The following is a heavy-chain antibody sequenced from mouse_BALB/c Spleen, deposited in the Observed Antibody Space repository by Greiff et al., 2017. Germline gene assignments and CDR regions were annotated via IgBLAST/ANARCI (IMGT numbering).Heavy chain of an antibody. D-gene: IGHD1-1*01. CDR2: IWRGGST. J-gene: IGHJ4*01. CDR1: GFSLTSYG. V-gene: IGHV2-5-1*01. CDR3: AGRSSYYYAMDY. Sequence: QVQLKESGPSLVQPSQSLSITCTVSGFSLTSYGVHWVRQSPGKGLEWLGVIWRGGSTDYNAAFMSRLSITKDNSKSQVFFKMNSLQADDTAIYYCAGRSSYYYAMDYWGQGTSVTVSS.